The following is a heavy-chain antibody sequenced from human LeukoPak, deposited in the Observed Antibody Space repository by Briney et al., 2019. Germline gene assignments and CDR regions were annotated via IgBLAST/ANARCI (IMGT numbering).Heavy chain of an antibody. D-gene: IGHD3-22*01. CDR2: ISAYNGNT. CDR3: ARDRPTYYYDSSGYYYYYYGMDV. J-gene: IGHJ6*02. Sequence: ASVKVSCKASGYTFTSYGISWVRQAPGQGLEWMGWISAYNGNTNYAQKLRGRVTMTTDTSTSTAYMELRSLRSDDTAVYYCARDRPTYYYDSSGYYYYYYGMDVWGQGTTVTVSS. V-gene: IGHV1-18*01. CDR1: GYTFTSYG.